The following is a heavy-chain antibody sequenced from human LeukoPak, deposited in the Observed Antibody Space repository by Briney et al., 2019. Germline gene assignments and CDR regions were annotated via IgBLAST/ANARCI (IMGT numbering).Heavy chain of an antibody. V-gene: IGHV1-69*06. CDR3: ARIPFSIAAAGPYYYYYMDV. Sequence: SVKVSCKASGGTFSSYAISWVRQAPGQGLEWMGGIIPIFGTANYAQKFQGRVTITADKSTSTAYMELSSLRSEDTAVYYCARIPFSIAAAGPYYYYYMDVWGKGTTVTVSS. CDR2: IIPIFGTA. CDR1: GGTFSSYA. J-gene: IGHJ6*03. D-gene: IGHD6-13*01.